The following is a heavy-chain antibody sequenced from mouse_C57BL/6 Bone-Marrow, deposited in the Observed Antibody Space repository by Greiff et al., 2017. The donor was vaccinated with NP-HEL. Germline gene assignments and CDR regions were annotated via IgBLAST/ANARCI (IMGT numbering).Heavy chain of an antibody. V-gene: IGHV3-6*01. CDR2: ISYDGSN. D-gene: IGHD1-1*01. Sequence: DVHLVESGPGLVKPSQSLSLTCSVTGYSITSGYYWNWIRQFPGNKLEWMGYISYDGSNNYNPSLKNRISITRDTSKNQFFLKLNSVTTEDTATYYCARDYYGSRYYFDYWGQGTTLTVSS. CDR3: ARDYYGSRYYFDY. J-gene: IGHJ2*01. CDR1: GYSITSGYY.